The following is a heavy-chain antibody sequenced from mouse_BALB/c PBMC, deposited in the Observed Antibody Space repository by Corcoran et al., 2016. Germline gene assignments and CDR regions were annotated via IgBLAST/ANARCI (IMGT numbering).Heavy chain of an antibody. J-gene: IGHJ1*01. CDR2: IDPANGNT. CDR1: GFNIKDTY. Sequence: EVQLQQSGAELVKPGASVKLSCTASGFNIKDTYMHWVKQRPEQGLEWIGRIDPANGNTKYDPKFQGKATITADTSSNTAYRQLSSLTSEDTAGYYCANWDWYCDVWGAGTMVTVSS. CDR3: ANWDWYCDV. D-gene: IGHD4-1*01. V-gene: IGHV14-3*02.